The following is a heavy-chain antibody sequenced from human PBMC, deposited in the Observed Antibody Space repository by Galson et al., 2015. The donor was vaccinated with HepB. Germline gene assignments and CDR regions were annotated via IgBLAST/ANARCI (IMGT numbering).Heavy chain of an antibody. J-gene: IGHJ4*02. CDR3: ARYSSSRTFFDY. V-gene: IGHV3-11*01. CDR1: GFTFSDYY. CDR2: ISNSGSTI. Sequence: SLRLSCAASGFTFSDYYMSWIRQAPGKGLEWVSYISNSGSTIYYADSVKGRFTISRNNAMNSLYLQMNSLRAEDTAVYYCARYSSSRTFFDYWGQGTLVTVSS. D-gene: IGHD6-13*01.